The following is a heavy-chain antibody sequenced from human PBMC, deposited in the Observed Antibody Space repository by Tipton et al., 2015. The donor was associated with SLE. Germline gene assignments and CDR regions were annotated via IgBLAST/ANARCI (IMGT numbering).Heavy chain of an antibody. CDR3: ARTSAFRNWFNP. V-gene: IGHV1-18*01. D-gene: IGHD2/OR15-2a*01. Sequence: QLVQSGAEVKKPGASVKVSCKASGYTFTSYGISWVRQAPGQGLEWMGWTSAYNGNTNYAQRLQGRGTMTTDTSTSTAYKELRSLRSDDTAVYYCARTSAFRNWFNPWGQGTLVTVSS. CDR2: TSAYNGNT. CDR1: GYTFTSYG. J-gene: IGHJ5*02.